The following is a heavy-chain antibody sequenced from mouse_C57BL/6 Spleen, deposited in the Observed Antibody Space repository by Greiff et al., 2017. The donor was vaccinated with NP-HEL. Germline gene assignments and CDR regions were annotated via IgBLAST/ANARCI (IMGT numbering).Heavy chain of an antibody. D-gene: IGHD1-1*01. CDR1: GYAFSSYW. CDR3: AAFGSYYGSPHWYFDV. J-gene: IGHJ1*03. CDR2: IYPGDGDT. Sequence: VQRVESGAELVKPGASVKISCKASGYAFSSYWMNWVKQRPGKGLEWIGQIYPGDGDTNYNGKFKGKATLTADKSSSTAYMQLSSLTSEDSAVYFCAAFGSYYGSPHWYFDVWGTGTTVTVSS. V-gene: IGHV1-80*01.